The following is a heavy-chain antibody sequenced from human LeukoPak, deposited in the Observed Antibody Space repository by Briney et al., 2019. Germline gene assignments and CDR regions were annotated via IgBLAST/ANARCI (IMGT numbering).Heavy chain of an antibody. CDR3: ARTQNPKGYCSGGSCYSYYYYYGMDV. D-gene: IGHD2-15*01. CDR2: IIPILGIA. Sequence: SVKVSCKASGGTFSSYAISWVRPAPGQGLEWMGRIIPILGIANYAQKFQGRVTITADKSTSTAYMELSSLRSEDTAVYYCARTQNPKGYCSGGSCYSYYYYYGMDVWGQGTTVTVSS. J-gene: IGHJ6*02. CDR1: GGTFSSYA. V-gene: IGHV1-69*04.